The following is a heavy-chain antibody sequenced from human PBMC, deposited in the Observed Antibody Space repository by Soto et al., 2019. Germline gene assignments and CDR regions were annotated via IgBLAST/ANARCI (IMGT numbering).Heavy chain of an antibody. CDR3: ARDLRGDYDAFDI. J-gene: IGHJ3*02. Sequence: GEALKVSCKGSGYSFTSYWIGWVRQMPGKGLEWMGIIYPGDSDTRYSPSFQGQVTISADKSISTAYLQWGSLKASDTAMYYCARDLRGDYDAFDIWGQGTMVTVS. CDR1: GYSFTSYW. CDR2: IYPGDSDT. V-gene: IGHV5-51*01. D-gene: IGHD4-17*01.